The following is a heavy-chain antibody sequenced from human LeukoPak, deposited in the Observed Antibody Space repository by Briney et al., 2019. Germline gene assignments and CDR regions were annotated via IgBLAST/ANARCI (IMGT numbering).Heavy chain of an antibody. J-gene: IGHJ4*02. CDR2: LSRSSKNT. V-gene: IGHV3-23*01. CDR3: ARASTTVPNLLDH. Sequence: PGGSLRLSCAASGFPFSDYAMSWVRQAPGRGLEWVSSLSRSSKNTYYADSVKGRFTVSRDTSKNTLYLQTSSLRAEDTAVYYCARASTTVPNLLDHWGRGTLVTVSS. D-gene: IGHD4-17*01. CDR1: GFPFSDYA.